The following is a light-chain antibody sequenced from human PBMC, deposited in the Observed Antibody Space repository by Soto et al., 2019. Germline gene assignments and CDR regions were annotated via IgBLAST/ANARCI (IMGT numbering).Light chain of an antibody. CDR3: QQYNNWPPKT. J-gene: IGKJ1*01. Sequence: EIVMTQSPATLSVSPGERATLSCRASQSVSSNLAWYQQKPGQAPRLLIYGASTRATGIPARFSGSGSGTGFTLTISSLQSKDFAVYYCQQYNNWPPKTFGQGTKVDIK. CDR1: QSVSSN. CDR2: GAS. V-gene: IGKV3-15*01.